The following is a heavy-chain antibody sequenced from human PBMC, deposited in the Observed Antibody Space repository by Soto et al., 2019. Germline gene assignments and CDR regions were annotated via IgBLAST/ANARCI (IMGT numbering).Heavy chain of an antibody. V-gene: IGHV1-69*08. CDR3: AREESTYGDYER. D-gene: IGHD4-17*01. Sequence: QVQLVQSGAEVKKPGSSVKVSCKASGGTFSSYTISWVRQAPGQGLEWMGRIIPILGIANYAQKFQGRVTITADKSPSTAYLELSSLRSEDTAVYYCAREESTYGDYERWGQGTLVTVSS. CDR1: GGTFSSYT. CDR2: IIPILGIA. J-gene: IGHJ4*02.